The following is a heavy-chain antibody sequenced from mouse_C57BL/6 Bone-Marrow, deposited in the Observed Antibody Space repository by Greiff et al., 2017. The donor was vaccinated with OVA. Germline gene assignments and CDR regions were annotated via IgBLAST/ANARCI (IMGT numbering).Heavy chain of an antibody. J-gene: IGHJ1*03. CDR1: GYTFTGYW. CDR3: ARRERKYYYGSSLGRYFDV. D-gene: IGHD1-1*01. Sequence: QVQLQQSGAELMKPGASVKLSCKATGYTFTGYWIEWVKQRPGHGLEWIGEILPGSGSTNYNEKFKGKATFTADTSSNTAYMQLSSLTTEDSAIYYCARRERKYYYGSSLGRYFDVWGTGTTVTVSS. V-gene: IGHV1-9*01. CDR2: ILPGSGST.